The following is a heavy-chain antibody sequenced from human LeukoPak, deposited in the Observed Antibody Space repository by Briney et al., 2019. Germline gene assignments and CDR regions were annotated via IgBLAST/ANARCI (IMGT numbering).Heavy chain of an antibody. V-gene: IGHV4-59*08. J-gene: IGHJ3*02. CDR3: ATVSYYYDSSGYYSWAFDI. CDR2: IYYSGST. CDR1: GXSISSYY. D-gene: IGHD3-22*01. Sequence: KSSETLSLTCTVSGXSISSYYWSWIRQPPGKGLEWIGYIYYSGSTNYNPSLKSRVTISVDTSKNQFSLKLSSVTAADTAVYYCATVSYYYDSSGYYSWAFDIWGQGTMVTVSS.